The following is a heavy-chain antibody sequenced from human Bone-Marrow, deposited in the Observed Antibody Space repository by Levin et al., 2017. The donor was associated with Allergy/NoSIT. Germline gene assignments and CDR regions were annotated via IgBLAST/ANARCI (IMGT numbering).Heavy chain of an antibody. CDR3: AKDLGIAVLGY. V-gene: IGHV3-30*18. CDR1: GFTFSTYG. Sequence: GESLKISCAASGFTFSTYGMHWVRQAPGKGLEWVAVIASDGSNEHYADSVKGRFTISRDNSKNTLYLQMNSLRAEDTAVYYCAKDLGIAVLGYWGQGTLVTVSS. D-gene: IGHD6-19*01. J-gene: IGHJ4*02. CDR2: IASDGSNE.